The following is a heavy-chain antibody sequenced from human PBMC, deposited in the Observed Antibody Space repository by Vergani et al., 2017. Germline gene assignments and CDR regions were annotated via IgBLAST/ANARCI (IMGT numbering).Heavy chain of an antibody. CDR2: INAGNGNT. D-gene: IGHD2-2*01. V-gene: IGHV1-3*01. J-gene: IGHJ5*02. CDR1: GYTFTSYA. CDR3: ARDRSYCSSTSCYLDWFDP. Sequence: QVQLVQSGAEVKKPGASVKVSCKASGYTFTSYAMHWVRQAPGQRLEWMGWINAGNGNTKYSQKFQGRVTITRDTSASTAYMELSSLRSEDTAVYYCARDRSYCSSTSCYLDWFDPWGQGTLVTVSS.